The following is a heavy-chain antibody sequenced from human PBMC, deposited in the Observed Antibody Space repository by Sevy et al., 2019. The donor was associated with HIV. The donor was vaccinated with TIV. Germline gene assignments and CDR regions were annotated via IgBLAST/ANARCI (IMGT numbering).Heavy chain of an antibody. J-gene: IGHJ6*03. Sequence: SETLSLTCTVSGGSISSGGYYWSWIRQHPGKGLEWIGYIYYSGSTYYNPSLKSRVTISVDTSKNQFSLKLSSVTAADTTVDYCARREVRGEVYYYYYYMDVWGKGTTVTVSS. CDR2: IYYSGST. V-gene: IGHV4-31*03. CDR3: ARREVRGEVYYYYYYMDV. CDR1: GGSISSGGYY. D-gene: IGHD3-10*01.